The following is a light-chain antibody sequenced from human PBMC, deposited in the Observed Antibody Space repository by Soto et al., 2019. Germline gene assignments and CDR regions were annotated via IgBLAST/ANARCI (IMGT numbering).Light chain of an antibody. CDR1: QSISSW. J-gene: IGKJ5*01. V-gene: IGKV1-5*01. CDR3: QQLNSYPIT. CDR2: DAF. Sequence: DTQMTQSPYTLAASVGDGVAITSRASQSISSWLAWYQQKPGKAPKLLICDAFSLQNGVPSRFSGSGSGTDFTLTISSLQPEDFATYYCQQLNSYPITFGQGTRLEIK.